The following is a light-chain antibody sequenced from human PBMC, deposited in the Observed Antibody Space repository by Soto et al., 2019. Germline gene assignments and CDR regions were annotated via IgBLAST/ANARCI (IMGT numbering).Light chain of an antibody. J-gene: IGKJ3*01. Sequence: EIVMTQSPATLSVSPGERATLSCRASQSVSSNLAWYQQKPGQAPRLLIYGASTSATGIPARFSGSGSGTEFTRTISSLQSEDSAVYYCQQYNYWPRGFGPGTKGDIK. V-gene: IGKV3-15*01. CDR1: QSVSSN. CDR2: GAS. CDR3: QQYNYWPRG.